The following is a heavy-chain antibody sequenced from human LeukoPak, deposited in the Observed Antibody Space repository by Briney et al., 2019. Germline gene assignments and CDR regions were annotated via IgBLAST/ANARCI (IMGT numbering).Heavy chain of an antibody. CDR2: ITSSSSI. V-gene: IGHV3-21*01. CDR1: GFTFSSYS. D-gene: IGHD3-9*01. J-gene: IGHJ4*02. CDR3: ARVPEYMDILIAYSTTPDY. Sequence: GGSLRLSCAASGFTFSSYSMNWVRQAPGKGLEWVSSITSSSSIYYADSVKDRFTISRDNAKNSLYLQMNGLRAEDTAVYYCARVPEYMDILIAYSTTPDYWGQGTLVTVSS.